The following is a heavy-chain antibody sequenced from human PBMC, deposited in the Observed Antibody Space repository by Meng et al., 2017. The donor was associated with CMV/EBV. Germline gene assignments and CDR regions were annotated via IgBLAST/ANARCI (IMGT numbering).Heavy chain of an antibody. V-gene: IGHV3-33*01. J-gene: IGHJ6*02. CDR3: ARDSRDYDFWSGRRRYYYYGMDV. Sequence: GESLKISCAASGFTFSSYGMHWVRQAPGKGLEWVAVIWYDGSNKYYADSVKGRFTISRDNSKNSLYLQMNSLRAEDTAVYYCARDSRDYDFWSGRRRYYYYGMDVWGQGTTVTVSS. CDR2: IWYDGSNK. D-gene: IGHD3-3*01. CDR1: GFTFSSYG.